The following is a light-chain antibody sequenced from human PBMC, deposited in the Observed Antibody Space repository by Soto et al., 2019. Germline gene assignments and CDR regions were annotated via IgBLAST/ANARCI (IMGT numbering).Light chain of an antibody. CDR1: QRVSSSY. J-gene: IGKJ1*01. V-gene: IGKV3-20*01. CDR2: GAS. Sequence: EIVLTQSPGTLSLSPGERATLSCRASQRVSSSYLARYQQKPGQAPRLLIYGASSRATGFPDRFSGSGSGTDFTLTISRLEPEDFAVYYCQQYGSSHWTFGQGTKVDTK. CDR3: QQYGSSHWT.